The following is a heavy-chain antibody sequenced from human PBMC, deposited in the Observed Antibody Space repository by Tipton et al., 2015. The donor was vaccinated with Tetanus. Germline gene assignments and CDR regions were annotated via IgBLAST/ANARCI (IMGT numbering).Heavy chain of an antibody. J-gene: IGHJ6*02. Sequence: SLRLSCAASGFIFSDSNMHWVRQAPGKGLEAVALISNDGSLKFYADSVTGRFTISRDHAKNTVYLQMNSLRAEDTAVYFCARRSLTNYGLDVWGQGTPVTVSS. CDR3: ARRSLTNYGLDV. V-gene: IGHV3-30*04. D-gene: IGHD1-1*01. CDR2: ISNDGSLK. CDR1: GFIFSDSN.